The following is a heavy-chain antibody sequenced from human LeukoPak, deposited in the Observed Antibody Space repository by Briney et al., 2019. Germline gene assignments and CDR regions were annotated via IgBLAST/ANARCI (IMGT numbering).Heavy chain of an antibody. J-gene: IGHJ4*02. CDR2: ISGSGGST. CDR3: ANDPAGYCSGGSCYALDDY. CDR1: GFTFSGYA. V-gene: IGHV3-23*01. Sequence: GGSLRLSCAASGFTFSGYAMSWVRQAPGKGLEWVSAISGSGGSTYYADSVKGRFTISRDNSKNTLYLQMNSLRAEDTAVYYCANDPAGYCSGGSCYALDDYWGQGTLVTVSS. D-gene: IGHD2-15*01.